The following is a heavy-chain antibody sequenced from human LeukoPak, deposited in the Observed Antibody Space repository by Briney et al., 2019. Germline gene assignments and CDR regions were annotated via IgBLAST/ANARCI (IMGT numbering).Heavy chain of an antibody. D-gene: IGHD5-12*01. CDR2: ISSSSSTI. CDR3: ARAPTYSGYVRPYYFAY. CDR1: GFTFSSYS. V-gene: IGHV3-48*04. J-gene: IGHJ4*02. Sequence: GGSLRLSCAASGFTFSSYSMNWVRQAPGKGLEWGSYISSSSSTIYYTDSVKGRFTISRDHAKNPLYLQMNSLRAGDTAVYYCARAPTYSGYVRPYYFAYWGQGTLVTVSS.